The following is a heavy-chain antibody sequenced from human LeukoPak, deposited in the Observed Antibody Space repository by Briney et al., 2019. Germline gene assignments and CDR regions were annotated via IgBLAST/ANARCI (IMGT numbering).Heavy chain of an antibody. Sequence: ASVKVSCKASGYIFTNYGISWVRQAPGQGLEWMAWISTYDHDTNYAQKFRGRVTMTTDTSTSTAYMELRSLGSDDTAVYYCVRDYFCSGGTCDDCFDPWGQGTLVTVSS. V-gene: IGHV1-18*01. CDR1: GYIFTNYG. CDR2: ISTYDHDT. J-gene: IGHJ5*02. CDR3: VRDYFCSGGTCDDCFDP. D-gene: IGHD2-15*01.